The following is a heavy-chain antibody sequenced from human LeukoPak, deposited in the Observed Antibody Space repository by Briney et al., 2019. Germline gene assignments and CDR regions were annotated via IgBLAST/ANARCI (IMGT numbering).Heavy chain of an antibody. V-gene: IGHV1-3*03. J-gene: IGHJ4*02. Sequence: ASVKVSCKASGYTFTSYAMHWVRQAPGQRLEWMGWINAGNGNTKYSQEFHGRVTITRDTSASTAYMELSSLRSEDMAVYYCARAGITMVRDLDYWGQGTLVTVSS. CDR3: ARAGITMVRDLDY. CDR1: GYTFTSYA. D-gene: IGHD3-10*01. CDR2: INAGNGNT.